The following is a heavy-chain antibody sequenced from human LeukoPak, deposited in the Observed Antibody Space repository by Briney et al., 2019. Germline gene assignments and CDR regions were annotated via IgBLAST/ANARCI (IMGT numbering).Heavy chain of an antibody. CDR1: GYTLTSYD. D-gene: IGHD1-14*01. CDR3: ARSRTSLDAFDI. CDR2: MNPNSGNT. J-gene: IGHJ3*02. Sequence: VASVKVSFKASGYTLTSYDINWVRQATGQGLEWMGWMNPNSGNTGYAQKFQGRVTMTRNTSISTAYMELSSLRSEDTAVYYCARSRTSLDAFDIWGQGTMVTVSS. V-gene: IGHV1-8*01.